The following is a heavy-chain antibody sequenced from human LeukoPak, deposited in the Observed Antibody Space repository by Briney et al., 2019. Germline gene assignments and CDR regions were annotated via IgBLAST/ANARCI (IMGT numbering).Heavy chain of an antibody. V-gene: IGHV3-23*01. D-gene: IGHD6-6*01. Sequence: PGGSLRLSCAASGFTFSRYAMTWVRQTPGKGLDWVSSISSSGKTCYADYVKCRFNISRANSKTMLYLQMNSLRAEDTAVYYFARDAISSSSEDYYYYYMDVWGKGTTVTVSS. CDR3: ARDAISSSSEDYYYYYMDV. J-gene: IGHJ6*03. CDR2: ISSSGKT. CDR1: GFTFSRYA.